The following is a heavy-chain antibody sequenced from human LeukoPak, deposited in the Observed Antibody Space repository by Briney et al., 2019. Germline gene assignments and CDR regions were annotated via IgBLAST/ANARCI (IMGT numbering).Heavy chain of an antibody. D-gene: IGHD5-18*01. CDR3: AKSGRRGYPRSDAFDI. V-gene: IGHV3-30*02. Sequence: GGSLRLSCAASGFTFSSYGMHWVRQAPGKGLEWVSFIRYDESNKYYADSVRGRFTISRDNSKNTLYLQMNSLRAEDTAVYYCAKSGRRGYPRSDAFDIWGQGTMVTVSS. J-gene: IGHJ3*02. CDR2: IRYDESNK. CDR1: GFTFSSYG.